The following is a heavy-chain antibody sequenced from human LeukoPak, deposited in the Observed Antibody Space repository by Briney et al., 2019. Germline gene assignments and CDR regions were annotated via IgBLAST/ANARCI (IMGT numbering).Heavy chain of an antibody. CDR1: GFTVSSNY. D-gene: IGHD3-22*01. Sequence: GGSLRLSCAASGFTVSSNYMSWVRQAPGKGLECVSVIYSGGGAYYADSVKGRFTISRDNSKNTLYLQMNSLRAEDTAVYYCAKDHSPSYDSSGYYLPHDAFDIWGQGTMVTVSS. V-gene: IGHV3-53*01. J-gene: IGHJ3*02. CDR2: IYSGGGA. CDR3: AKDHSPSYDSSGYYLPHDAFDI.